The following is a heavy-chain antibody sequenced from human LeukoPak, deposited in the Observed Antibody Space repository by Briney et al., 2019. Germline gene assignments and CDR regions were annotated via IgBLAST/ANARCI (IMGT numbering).Heavy chain of an antibody. J-gene: IGHJ6*02. Sequence: PSETLSLTCTASGGTISSYSWSWIRQPPGKGLEWIGYIYYSGSTNYNPSLKSRVTISVDTSKNQFSLKLSSVTAADTAVYYCAREASSSWYHYYGMDVWGQGTTVTVSS. CDR2: IYYSGST. CDR1: GGTISSYS. CDR3: AREASSSWYHYYGMDV. V-gene: IGHV4-59*01. D-gene: IGHD6-13*01.